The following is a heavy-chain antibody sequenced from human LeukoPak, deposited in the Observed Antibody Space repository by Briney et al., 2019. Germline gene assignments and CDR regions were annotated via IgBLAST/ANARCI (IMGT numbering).Heavy chain of an antibody. CDR3: ARQGTTGTSAPDAFDI. D-gene: IGHD1-1*01. V-gene: IGHV5-51*01. J-gene: IGHJ3*02. Sequence: KPGESLKISCKGSGYSFTSYWIAWVRQMPGKGLEWMGIIYPGDSDTRYSPSFQGQVTISADKSISTAYLQWSSLKASDTAMYYCARQGTTGTSAPDAFDIWGQGTMVTVSS. CDR1: GYSFTSYW. CDR2: IYPGDSDT.